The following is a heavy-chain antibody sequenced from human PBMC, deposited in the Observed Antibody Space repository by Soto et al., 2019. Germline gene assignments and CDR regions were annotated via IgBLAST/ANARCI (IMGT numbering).Heavy chain of an antibody. D-gene: IGHD4-17*01. J-gene: IGHJ5*02. CDR1: GGSISSYY. CDR3: ARLYGDSWFDP. Sequence: SETLSLTCTVSGGSISSYYWSWIRQPPGKGLEWIGYIYYSGSTNYNPSLKSRVTISVDTSKNQFSLKLSSVTAADTAVYYCARLYGDSWFDPWGQGTLVTSPQ. V-gene: IGHV4-59*01. CDR2: IYYSGST.